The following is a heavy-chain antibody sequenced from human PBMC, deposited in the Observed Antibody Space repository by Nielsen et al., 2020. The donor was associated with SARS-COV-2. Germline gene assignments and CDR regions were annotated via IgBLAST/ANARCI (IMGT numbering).Heavy chain of an antibody. CDR2: ISSSSSYT. Sequence: WIRQPPGKGLEWVSYISSSSSYTNYADSVKGRFTISRDNAKNSLYLQMNSLRAEDTAVYYCAKTLYSGYDLYSGWTLTDYWGQGTLVTVSS. J-gene: IGHJ4*02. CDR3: AKTLYSGYDLYSGWTLTDY. V-gene: IGHV3-11*03. D-gene: IGHD5-12*01.